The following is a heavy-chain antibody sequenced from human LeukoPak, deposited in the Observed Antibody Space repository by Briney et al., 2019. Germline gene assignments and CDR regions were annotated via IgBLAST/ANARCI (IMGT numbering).Heavy chain of an antibody. CDR3: VLLSLTPG. CDR1: GFTVSSNY. V-gene: IGHV3-48*04. CDR2: ISSSSSTI. D-gene: IGHD3-10*01. Sequence: PGGSLRPSCAASGFTVSSNYMSWVRQAPGKGLEWVSYISSSSSTIYYADSVKGRFTISRDNAKNTLYLQMNSLRPEDTAVYYCVLLSLTPGWGQGTLVTVSS. J-gene: IGHJ4*02.